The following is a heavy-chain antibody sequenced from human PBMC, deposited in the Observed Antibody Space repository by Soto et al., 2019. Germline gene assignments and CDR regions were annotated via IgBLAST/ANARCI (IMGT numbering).Heavy chain of an antibody. CDR1: GYTFTGYY. CDR2: INPNSGGT. CDR3: ARAKGRGYYDSSGYYPYNWFDP. V-gene: IGHV1-2*04. J-gene: IGHJ5*02. D-gene: IGHD3-22*01. Sequence: GASVKVSCKASGYTFTGYYMHWVRQAPGQGLEWMGWINPNSGGTNYAQKFQGWVTMTRDTSISTAYMELSRLRSDDTAVYYCARAKGRGYYDSSGYYPYNWFDPWG.